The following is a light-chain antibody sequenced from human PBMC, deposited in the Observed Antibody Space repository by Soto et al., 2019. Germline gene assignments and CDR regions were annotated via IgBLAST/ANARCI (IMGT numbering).Light chain of an antibody. CDR3: SSYTSSNTLL. Sequence: ALTQPASVSGSPGQSITISCTGSSSDVGAYNYVSWYQQHPGKAPKLMIYDVTNGPSGVSIRFSGSKSGNTASLTISGLQAEDEADYYCSSYTSSNTLLFGTGTKVTV. CDR2: DVT. V-gene: IGLV2-14*03. J-gene: IGLJ1*01. CDR1: SSDVGAYNY.